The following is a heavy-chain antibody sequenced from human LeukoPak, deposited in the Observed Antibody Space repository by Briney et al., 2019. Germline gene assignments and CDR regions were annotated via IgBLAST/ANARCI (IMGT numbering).Heavy chain of an antibody. CDR1: GFTFSSYS. V-gene: IGHV3-21*01. J-gene: IGHJ5*02. Sequence: GGSLRLSCAASGFTFSSYSMNWVRQAPGKGLEWVSSISSSSSYIYYADSVKGRLTISRDNAKNSLYLQMNSLRAEDTAVYYCASTLVGATGFDPWGQGTLVTVSS. CDR2: ISSSSSYI. D-gene: IGHD1-26*01. CDR3: ASTLVGATGFDP.